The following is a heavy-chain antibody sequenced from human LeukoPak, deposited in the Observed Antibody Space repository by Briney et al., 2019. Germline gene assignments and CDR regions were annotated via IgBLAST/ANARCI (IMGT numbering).Heavy chain of an antibody. J-gene: IGHJ4*02. Sequence: KSGGSLRLSCAAWGLTLKNVLLGWVPQAPGKGAEGVWGIKSKTDGGTTDFAALVKGRFTISRADSKNTLYLPITSLKTEDRPVYYCTTRAGANPFDYWGQGTLVTVSS. CDR1: GLTLKNVL. CDR3: TTRAGANPFDY. CDR2: IKSKTDGGTT. V-gene: IGHV3-15*01. D-gene: IGHD4/OR15-4a*01.